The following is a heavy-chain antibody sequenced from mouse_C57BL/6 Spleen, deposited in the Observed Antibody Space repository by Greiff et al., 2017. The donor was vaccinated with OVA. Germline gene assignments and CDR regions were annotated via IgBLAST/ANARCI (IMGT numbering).Heavy chain of an antibody. Sequence: EVNLQQSGPELVKPGASVKISCKASGYSFTGYYMNWVKQSPEKSLEWIGEINPNSGGTTYNQKFKAKATLTVDKSSSTAYMQLKSLTSEASAVHYCARRGAYYSNYDAMDYWGQGTSVTVSS. CDR1: GYSFTGYY. CDR2: INPNSGGT. D-gene: IGHD2-5*01. CDR3: ARRGAYYSNYDAMDY. J-gene: IGHJ4*01. V-gene: IGHV1-42*01.